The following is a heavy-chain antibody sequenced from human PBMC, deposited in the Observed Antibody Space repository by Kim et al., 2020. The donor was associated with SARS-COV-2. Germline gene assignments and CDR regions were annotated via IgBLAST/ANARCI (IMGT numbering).Heavy chain of an antibody. CDR3: AKDLYYYGSGSPYYFDY. CDR2: ISYDGSKK. J-gene: IGHJ4*02. Sequence: GGSLRLSCAASGFTFSSYGTHWVRQAPGKGLEWVAVISYDGSKKYYADSVKGRFTISRDNSKNTLYLQMNSLRAEDTAVYYCAKDLYYYGSGSPYYFDYWGQGTPVTVSS. CDR1: GFTFSSYG. D-gene: IGHD3-10*01. V-gene: IGHV3-30*18.